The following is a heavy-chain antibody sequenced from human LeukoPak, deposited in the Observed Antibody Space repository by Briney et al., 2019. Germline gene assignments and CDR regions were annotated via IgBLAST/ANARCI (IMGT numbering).Heavy chain of an antibody. CDR1: GGSISSSGYY. Sequence: SETLSLTCSVSGGSISSSGYYWGWIRQPPGKGLEWIGSIYYTGSTYYNPSLKSRVTMSVDTSKNQFSLKLSSVTAADTAVYYCARHRGSSGWTNFDYWGQGTLVTVSS. CDR2: IYYTGST. V-gene: IGHV4-39*01. D-gene: IGHD6-19*01. CDR3: ARHRGSSGWTNFDY. J-gene: IGHJ4*02.